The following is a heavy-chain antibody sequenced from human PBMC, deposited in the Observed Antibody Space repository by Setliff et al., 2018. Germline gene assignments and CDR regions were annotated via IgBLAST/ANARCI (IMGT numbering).Heavy chain of an antibody. D-gene: IGHD6-19*01. CDR2: INYLGNT. V-gene: IGHV4-34*01. CDR1: GASFSDTY. Sequence: KTSETLSLTCAVYGASFSDTYWSWIRQPPGKGLEWIGDINYLGNTNYNPSLKTRVTISVDPSKNQFSLRVTSVTAADTAVYYCASQEPLYSSGWYYFDYWGQGTLVTV. J-gene: IGHJ4*02. CDR3: ASQEPLYSSGWYYFDY.